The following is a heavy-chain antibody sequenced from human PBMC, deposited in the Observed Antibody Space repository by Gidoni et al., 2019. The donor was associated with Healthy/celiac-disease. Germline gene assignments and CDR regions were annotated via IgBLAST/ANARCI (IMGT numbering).Heavy chain of an antibody. J-gene: IGHJ5*02. V-gene: IGHV4-34*01. CDR3: ARLYPDDSSVGGP. CDR1: EGSFSGYY. D-gene: IGHD3-22*01. CDR2: ITHSGST. Sequence: QVRLQQCGAGLLKPSEALSLTCALYEGSFSGYYWSWIRQPPGKALEWIVEITHSGSTNSNPSRKSRVTISVDTSKNQFSLKLSSVTAADTAVYYCARLYPDDSSVGGPWGQGTLVTVSS.